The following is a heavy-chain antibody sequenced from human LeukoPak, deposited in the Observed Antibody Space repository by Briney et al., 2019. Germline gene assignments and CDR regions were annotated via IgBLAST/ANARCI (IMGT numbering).Heavy chain of an antibody. J-gene: IGHJ6*02. CDR3: ARDHWVTMVRGVIPLYGLDV. CDR1: GFTVSTYA. Sequence: GRCLRLSCAAAGFTVSTYAMDWVRQAPGKWLEWVAVISYDGSNKYYADSVKGRFTISRDNSKSTLYLQMISLRAEDTAVYYCARDHWVTMVRGVIPLYGLDVWGQGSPVTVSS. D-gene: IGHD3-10*01. CDR2: ISYDGSNK. V-gene: IGHV3-30-3*01.